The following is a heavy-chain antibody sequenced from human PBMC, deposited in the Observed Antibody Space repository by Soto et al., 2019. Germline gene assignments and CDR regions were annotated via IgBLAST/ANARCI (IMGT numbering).Heavy chain of an antibody. Sequence: LRLSCAASGFTFSSYAMSWVRQAPGKGLEWVSAISGSGGSTYYADSVKGRFTISRDNSKNTLYLQMNSLRAEDTAVYYCAKARITMIVVVTNYFDYWGQGTLVTVSS. CDR2: ISGSGGST. J-gene: IGHJ4*02. V-gene: IGHV3-23*01. D-gene: IGHD3-22*01. CDR1: GFTFSSYA. CDR3: AKARITMIVVVTNYFDY.